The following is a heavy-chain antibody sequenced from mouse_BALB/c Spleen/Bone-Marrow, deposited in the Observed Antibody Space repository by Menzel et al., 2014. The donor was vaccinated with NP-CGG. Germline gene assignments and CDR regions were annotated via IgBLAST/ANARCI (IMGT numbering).Heavy chain of an antibody. D-gene: IGHD2-12*01. V-gene: IGHV5-12*02. CDR1: GFTFSDYY. CDR2: ISSGYDST. CDR3: ARESYGHAMYY. Sequence: EVKLQESGGRLVQPGGSLKLSCATSGFTFSDYYMLWVRQTPDKRLEWVAYISSGYDSTFYSDTVKGRFTISRDNDKNTLYQQMSRLSAEDTTRYYCARESYGHAMYYWGQGTSVASST. J-gene: IGHJ4*01.